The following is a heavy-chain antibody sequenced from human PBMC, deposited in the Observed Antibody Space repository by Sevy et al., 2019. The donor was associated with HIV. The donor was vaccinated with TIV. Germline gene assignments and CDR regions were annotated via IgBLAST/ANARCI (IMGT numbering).Heavy chain of an antibody. CDR2: IAYDESTK. D-gene: IGHD6-13*01. Sequence: GGSLRLSCAASGFDFSSYPMHWVRQAPGKGLDWVSVIAYDESTKYYGDSVRGRFTISRDNSKNTLYLQMNSLREEDTGVYYCARQGGSWTFDPRGQGTLVTVSS. CDR1: GFDFSSYP. J-gene: IGHJ5*02. V-gene: IGHV3-30-3*01. CDR3: ARQGGSWTFDP.